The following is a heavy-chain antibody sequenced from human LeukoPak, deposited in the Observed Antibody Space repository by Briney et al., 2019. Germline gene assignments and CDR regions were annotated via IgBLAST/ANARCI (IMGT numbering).Heavy chain of an antibody. Sequence: SETLSLTCAVYGGSFSGYYWSWIRQPPGKGLEWSGHIYCSGSTNYNPSLKSRVTISVDTSKNQFSLKLSSVTAADTAVYYCARVKKAGSTTFRGKNTASPCPWFDPWGQGTLVTVSS. CDR2: IYCSGST. CDR1: GGSFSGYY. V-gene: IGHV4-59*01. CDR3: ARVKKAGSTTFRGKNTASPCPWFDP. D-gene: IGHD2-2*01. J-gene: IGHJ5*02.